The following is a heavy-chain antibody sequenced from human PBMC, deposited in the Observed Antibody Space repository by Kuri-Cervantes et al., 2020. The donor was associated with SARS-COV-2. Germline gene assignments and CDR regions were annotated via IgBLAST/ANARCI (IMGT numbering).Heavy chain of an antibody. CDR3: AILYWNDGNWFDP. CDR1: GYTFTGYY. CDR2: INPNSGGT. Sequence: ASVKVSCKASGYTFTGYYMHWVRQAPGQGLEWMGWINPNSGGTNYAQKFQGRVTMTRDTSISTAYMELSRLRSDDTAVYYCAILYWNDGNWFDPWGQGTLVIVSS. V-gene: IGHV1-2*02. J-gene: IGHJ5*02. D-gene: IGHD1-1*01.